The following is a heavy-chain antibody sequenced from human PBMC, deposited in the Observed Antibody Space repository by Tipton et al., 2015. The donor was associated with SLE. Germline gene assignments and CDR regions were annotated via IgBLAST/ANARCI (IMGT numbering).Heavy chain of an antibody. D-gene: IGHD6-13*01. J-gene: IGHJ4*02. CDR3: ARESIAEGTFDY. CDR1: GFTFSSYW. CDR2: INSDGSST. V-gene: IGHV3-74*01. Sequence: SLRLSCAASGFTFSSYWMHWVRQAPGKGLVWVSRINSDGSSTSYADSVKGRFTISRDNAKNSLYLQMNSLRAEDTAVYYCARESIAEGTFDYWGQGTLVTVSS.